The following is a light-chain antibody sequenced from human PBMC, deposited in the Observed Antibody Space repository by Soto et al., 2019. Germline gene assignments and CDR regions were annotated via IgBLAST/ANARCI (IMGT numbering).Light chain of an antibody. V-gene: IGLV2-11*01. CDR2: DVS. J-gene: IGLJ3*02. CDR1: SSDVGGYNH. Sequence: QSALTQPRSVSGSPGQSVTISCTGTSSDVGGYNHVSWYQQHPGKAPKLMSYDVSKWPSGVPDRFSGSKSGNTASLTISGLQAEDEAEYYRGSYAGHYMWVFGGGTKLTVL. CDR3: GSYAGHYMWV.